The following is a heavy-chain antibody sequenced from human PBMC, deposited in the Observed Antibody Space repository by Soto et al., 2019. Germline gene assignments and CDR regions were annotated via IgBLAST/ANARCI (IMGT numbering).Heavy chain of an antibody. Sequence: QVQLVESGGGVVQPGRSLRLSCAASGFTFSSYAMHWVRQAPGKGLEWVAVISYDGSNKYYADSVKGRFTISRDNSKNTLYLQMNSLRAEDTAVYYCARGIVGDYYGMDVWGQGTTVTVSS. D-gene: IGHD2-15*01. CDR3: ARGIVGDYYGMDV. J-gene: IGHJ6*02. CDR1: GFTFSSYA. V-gene: IGHV3-30-3*01. CDR2: ISYDGSNK.